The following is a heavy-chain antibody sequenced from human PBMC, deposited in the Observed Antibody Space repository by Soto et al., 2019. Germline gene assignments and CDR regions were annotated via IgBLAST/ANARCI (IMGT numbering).Heavy chain of an antibody. V-gene: IGHV4-34*01. D-gene: IGHD3-9*01. CDR3: ARGGSNDWQVAFDI. CDR1: GGSFSTYH. CDR2: INHSGNN. J-gene: IGHJ3*02. Sequence: KPSETLSLTCVVSGGSFSTYHYNWIRQSPGKGLEWIGEINHSGNNNYSPSLKSRVTVSLDTSKNQFSLKLTSVTAADTAVYYCARGGSNDWQVAFDIWGQGTMVTVSS.